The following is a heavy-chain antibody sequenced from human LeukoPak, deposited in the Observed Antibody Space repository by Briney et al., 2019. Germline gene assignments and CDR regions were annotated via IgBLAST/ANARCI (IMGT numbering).Heavy chain of an antibody. CDR1: GYTFTSYY. D-gene: IGHD3-22*01. V-gene: IGHV1-46*01. CDR2: INPSGGST. Sequence: ASVKVSWKASGYTFTSYYMHWVRQAPGQGLEWMGIINPSGGSTSYAQKFQGRVTMTRDTSTSTVYMELSSLRSEDTAVYYCARSPAYYYDSSGSAPDYWGQGTLVTVSS. J-gene: IGHJ4*02. CDR3: ARSPAYYYDSSGSAPDY.